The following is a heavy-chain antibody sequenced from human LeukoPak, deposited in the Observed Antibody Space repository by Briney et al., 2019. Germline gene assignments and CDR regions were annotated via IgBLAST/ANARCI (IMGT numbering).Heavy chain of an antibody. V-gene: IGHV4-30-2*01. J-gene: IGHJ5*02. CDR2: IYHSGST. CDR3: ARDLSVGSSGYWFDP. Sequence: SETLSLTCAVSGGSISSGGYSWSWIRQPPGKGLEWIGYIYHSGSTYYNPSLKSRVTISVDRSKNQFSLKLSSVTAADTAVYYCARDLSVGSSGYWFDPWGQGTLVTVSS. CDR1: GGSISSGGYS. D-gene: IGHD3-22*01.